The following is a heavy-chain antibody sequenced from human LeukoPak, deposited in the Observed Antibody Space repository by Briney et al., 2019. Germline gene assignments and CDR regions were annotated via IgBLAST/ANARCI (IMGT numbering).Heavy chain of an antibody. CDR1: GFTFSSYS. Sequence: GGSLRLSCAASGFTFSSYSMNWVRQAPGKGLEWVSSISSSSSYIYYADSVKGRFTISRDNAKNSLYLQMNSLRAEDTAVYYCASVNYYDSSGCDDAFDIWGQGTMVTVSS. CDR3: ASVNYYDSSGCDDAFDI. CDR2: ISSSSSYI. V-gene: IGHV3-21*01. J-gene: IGHJ3*02. D-gene: IGHD3-22*01.